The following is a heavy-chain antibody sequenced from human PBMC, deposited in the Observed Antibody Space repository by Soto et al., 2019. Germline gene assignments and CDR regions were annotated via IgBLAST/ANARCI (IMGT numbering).Heavy chain of an antibody. D-gene: IGHD6-13*01. Sequence: PGGSLRLSCAASGFTFSNYAMSWVRQAPGKGLEWVAVISSGGGNTDYADSVKGRFTISRDNSQNTLYLRLNSLRAEDTAVYYCGRPSIQAHGTYWGQGTLVTVSS. CDR2: ISSGGGNT. CDR1: GFTFSNYA. J-gene: IGHJ4*02. V-gene: IGHV3-23*01. CDR3: GRPSIQAHGTY.